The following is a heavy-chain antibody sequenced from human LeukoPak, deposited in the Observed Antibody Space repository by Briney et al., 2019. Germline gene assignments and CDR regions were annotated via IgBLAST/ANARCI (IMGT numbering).Heavy chain of an antibody. V-gene: IGHV4-61*02. Sequence: SETLSLTCTVSGGSISSGSYYWSWIRQPAGKGLEWIGRIYTSGSTNYNPSLKSRVTISVDTSKSQFSLKLSSVTAADTAVYYCARGDYGDYSFYWYFDLWGRGTLVTVSS. D-gene: IGHD4-17*01. J-gene: IGHJ2*01. CDR3: ARGDYGDYSFYWYFDL. CDR2: IYTSGST. CDR1: GGSISSGSYY.